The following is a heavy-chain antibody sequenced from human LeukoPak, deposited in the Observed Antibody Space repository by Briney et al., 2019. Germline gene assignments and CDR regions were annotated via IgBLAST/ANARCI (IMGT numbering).Heavy chain of an antibody. V-gene: IGHV4-30-4*01. D-gene: IGHD4-17*01. CDR2: IYYSGST. CDR3: ARVRLDGDYGNNWFDP. CDR1: GGSINSGGYY. Sequence: SETLSLTCTVSGGSINSGGYYWRWIRQPPGTGLEWIGYIYYSGSTYYNPSLKSRVTISVDTSKNQFSLKLSSVTAADTAVYYCARVRLDGDYGNNWFDPWGQGTLVTVSS. J-gene: IGHJ5*02.